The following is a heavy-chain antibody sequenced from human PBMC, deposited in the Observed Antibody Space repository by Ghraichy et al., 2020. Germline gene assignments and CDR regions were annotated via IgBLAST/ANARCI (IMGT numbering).Heavy chain of an antibody. CDR1: GFTFSDYL. D-gene: IGHD1-7*01. Sequence: GGSLRLSCSASGFTFSDYLMSWVRQAPGKGLEWVGNIKEDGSEKNYVDSLKGRFIISRDNAKNSLYLQMNSLTAEDTAVYYCARDEGRTGSLTNYRFDYWGQGTLVTVSS. J-gene: IGHJ4*02. CDR2: IKEDGSEK. V-gene: IGHV3-7*01. CDR3: ARDEGRTGSLTNYRFDY.